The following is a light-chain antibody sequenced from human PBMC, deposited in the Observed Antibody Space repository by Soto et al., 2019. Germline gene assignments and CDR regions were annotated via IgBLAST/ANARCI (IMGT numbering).Light chain of an antibody. CDR2: KAS. V-gene: IGKV1-5*03. J-gene: IGKJ1*01. CDR1: QSISSW. Sequence: DIQMTQSPSTLSASVGDRVTITCRASQSISSWLAWYQQKPGKVPKLLIYKASNLESGVPSRFSGSGSGKEFTLTISSLQPDDFATYYCQHYNSYSEAFGQGTKVDTK. CDR3: QHYNSYSEA.